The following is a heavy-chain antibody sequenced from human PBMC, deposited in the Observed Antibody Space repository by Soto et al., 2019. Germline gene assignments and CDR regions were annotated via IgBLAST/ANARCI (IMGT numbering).Heavy chain of an antibody. V-gene: IGHV3-23*01. CDR2: ISGSGGST. D-gene: IGHD3-10*01. Sequence: LRLSCAASGFTFSSYAMSWVRQAPGKGLEWVSAISGSGGSTYYADSVKGRFTISRDNSKNTLYLQMNSLRAEDTAVYYCAKGSIRTSSYYYGMDVWGQGTTVTVSS. CDR3: AKGSIRTSSYYYGMDV. J-gene: IGHJ6*02. CDR1: GFTFSSYA.